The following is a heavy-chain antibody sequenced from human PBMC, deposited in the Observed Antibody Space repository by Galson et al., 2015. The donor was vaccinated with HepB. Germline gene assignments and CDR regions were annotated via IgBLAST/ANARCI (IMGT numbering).Heavy chain of an antibody. J-gene: IGHJ6*02. CDR2: IYYNGRT. V-gene: IGHV4-59*01. Sequence: SETLSLTCTVSGVSISSYYWSWIRQSPEKGLEWIGYIYYNGRTNYNPSLKSRVTISVDTSKNQFSLQLNSVTAADTAVYYCAREMGVLFRGDYYCYGMDVWGQGTTVTVSS. CDR1: GVSISSYY. D-gene: IGHD3-16*01. CDR3: AREMGVLFRGDYYCYGMDV.